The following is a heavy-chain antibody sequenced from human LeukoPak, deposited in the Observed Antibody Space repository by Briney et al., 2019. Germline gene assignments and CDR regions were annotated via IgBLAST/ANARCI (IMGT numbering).Heavy chain of an antibody. CDR2: IWYDGSNK. Sequence: GGSLRLSCAASGFNFSIYGIHWVRQAPGKGLEWVAFIWYDGSNKYYADSVKGRFIISRDNSKNTLFLQMNSLRAEDTAVYYCAELAQQWLVFFAMDVWGQGTTVTVSS. V-gene: IGHV3-30*02. J-gene: IGHJ6*02. CDR3: AELAQQWLVFFAMDV. CDR1: GFNFSIYG. D-gene: IGHD6-19*01.